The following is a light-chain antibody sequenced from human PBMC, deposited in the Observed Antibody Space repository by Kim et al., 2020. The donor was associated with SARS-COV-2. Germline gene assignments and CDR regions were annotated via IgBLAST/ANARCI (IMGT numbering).Light chain of an antibody. CDR1: SSNIGRNT. V-gene: IGLV1-44*01. Sequence: GQMVTSSCCRSSSNIGRNTVSWYQQFPGTAPQLLIDTDDRRPSGVSDRVSCSKSGTSASLTISALRAEDEADYCCATWDDSLDVWMFGGGTKLTVL. CDR2: TDD. CDR3: ATWDDSLDVWM. J-gene: IGLJ3*02.